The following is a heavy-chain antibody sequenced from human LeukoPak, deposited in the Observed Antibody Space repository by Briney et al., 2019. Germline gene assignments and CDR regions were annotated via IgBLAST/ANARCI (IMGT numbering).Heavy chain of an antibody. V-gene: IGHV4-39*07. CDR1: GGSISSSSYY. J-gene: IGHJ4*02. CDR3: ARSAVGATITIDY. CDR2: IYYSGST. Sequence: SETLSLTCTVSGGSISSSSYYWGWIRQPPGKGLERIGSIYYSGSTYYNPSLKSRVTISVDTSKNQFSLKLSSVTAADTAVYYCARSAVGATITIDYWGQGTLVTVSS. D-gene: IGHD1-26*01.